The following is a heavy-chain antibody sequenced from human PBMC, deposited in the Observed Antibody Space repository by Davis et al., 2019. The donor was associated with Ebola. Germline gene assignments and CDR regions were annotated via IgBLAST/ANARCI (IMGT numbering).Heavy chain of an antibody. J-gene: IGHJ6*02. CDR3: ARAGGGYYYYGMDV. Sequence: GESLKISCAASGFTFSSYAMSWVRQAPGKGLEWVSALSGSVGSTYYADSVKGRFTISRDNSKNTLYLQMNSLRAEDTAVYYCARAGGGYYYYGMDVWGQGTTVTVSS. CDR2: LSGSVGST. V-gene: IGHV3-23*01. D-gene: IGHD3-10*01. CDR1: GFTFSSYA.